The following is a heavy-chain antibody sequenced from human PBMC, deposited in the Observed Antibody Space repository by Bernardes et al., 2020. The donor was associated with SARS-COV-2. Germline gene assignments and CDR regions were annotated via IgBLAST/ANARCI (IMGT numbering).Heavy chain of an antibody. Sequence: GGSLRLSCAASGFTFSSYGMHWVRQAPGKGLEWVAVIWYDGSNKYYADSVKGRFTISRDNSKNTLYLQMNSLRAEDTAVYYCARDARQVYCGGDCYSKLDYWGQGTLVTVSS. CDR2: IWYDGSNK. V-gene: IGHV3-33*01. CDR1: GFTFSSYG. CDR3: ARDARQVYCGGDCYSKLDY. D-gene: IGHD2-21*02. J-gene: IGHJ4*02.